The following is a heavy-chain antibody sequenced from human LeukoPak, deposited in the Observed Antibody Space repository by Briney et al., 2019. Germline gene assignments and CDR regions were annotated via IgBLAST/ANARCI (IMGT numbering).Heavy chain of an antibody. CDR2: INHSGST. CDR1: GGSFSGYY. CDR3: ARARGYCSSTSCRYYYYYYMDV. V-gene: IGHV4-34*01. J-gene: IGHJ6*03. D-gene: IGHD2-2*01. Sequence: SETLSLTCAVYGGSFSGYYWSWIRQPPGKGLEWIGEINHSGSTNHNPSLKSRVTISLDTSKNQFSLKLSSVPAADTAVYYCARARGYCSSTSCRYYYYYYMDVWGKGTTVTVSS.